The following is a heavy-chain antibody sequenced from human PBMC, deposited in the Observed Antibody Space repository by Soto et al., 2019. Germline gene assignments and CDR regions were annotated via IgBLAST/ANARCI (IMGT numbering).Heavy chain of an antibody. CDR2: ISGSGGST. CDR3: AKDDYIWGSYRDVIFDY. D-gene: IGHD3-16*02. J-gene: IGHJ4*02. CDR1: GFAFSSYA. V-gene: IGHV3-23*01. Sequence: PGGSLRLSCAASGFAFSSYAMSWVRQAPGKGLEWVSAISGSGGSTYYADSVKGRFTISRDNSKNTLYLQMNSLRAEDTAVYYCAKDDYIWGSYRDVIFDYWGQGTLVTVSS.